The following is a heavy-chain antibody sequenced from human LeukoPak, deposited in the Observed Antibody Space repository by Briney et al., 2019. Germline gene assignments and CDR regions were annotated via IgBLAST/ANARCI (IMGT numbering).Heavy chain of an antibody. D-gene: IGHD1-1*01. CDR2: ISSNGGST. CDR3: ARWRSLEPSLDI. V-gene: IGHV3-64*01. Sequence: GGSLRLSCAASGFTFSSYAMHWVRQAPGKGLEYVSAISSNGGSTYYANSVKGRFTISRDNSKNTLYLQMGSLRAEDMAVYYCARWRSLEPSLDIWGQGTMVTVSS. J-gene: IGHJ3*02. CDR1: GFTFSSYA.